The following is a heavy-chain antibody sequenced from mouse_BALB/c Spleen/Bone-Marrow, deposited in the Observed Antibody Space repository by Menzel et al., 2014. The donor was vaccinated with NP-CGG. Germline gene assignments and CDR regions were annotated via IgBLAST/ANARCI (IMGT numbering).Heavy chain of an antibody. CDR1: GFTFTDYY. J-gene: IGHJ1*01. CDR2: IRNEAKGYTT. V-gene: IGHV7-3*02. Sequence: EVHLVESGGGSVQPGGSLRLSCATSGFTFTDYYMSWVRQPPGKALEWLGFIRNEAKGYTTDYSASVKGRFTISRDNSQRSLYLQMNTLRAGDSATYYCARDENVGIYWDFDVWGAGTTVTVSS. CDR3: ARDENVGIYWDFDV.